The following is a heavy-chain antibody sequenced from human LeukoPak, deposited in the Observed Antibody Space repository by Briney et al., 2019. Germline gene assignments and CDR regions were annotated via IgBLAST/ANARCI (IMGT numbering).Heavy chain of an antibody. D-gene: IGHD6-13*01. CDR3: ASLAEEQLVDY. J-gene: IGHJ4*02. Sequence: ASVKVSCKASGYTFTSYYMHWVRQAPGQGLEWMGIINPSGGSTSYAQKFQGRVTMTRDMSTSTVYMELSSLRSEDTAVYYCASLAEEQLVDYWGQGTLITISS. V-gene: IGHV1-46*01. CDR2: INPSGGST. CDR1: GYTFTSYY.